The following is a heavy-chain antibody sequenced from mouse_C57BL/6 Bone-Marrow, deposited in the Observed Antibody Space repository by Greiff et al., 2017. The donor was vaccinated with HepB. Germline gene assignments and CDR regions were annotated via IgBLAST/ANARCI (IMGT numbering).Heavy chain of an antibody. CDR3: ARGRITTVGEGYFDV. V-gene: IGHV1-55*01. D-gene: IGHD1-1*01. CDR2: FYPGSGSP. J-gene: IGHJ1*03. CDR1: GYTFTSYW. Sequence: QVQLQQPGAELVKPGASVKMSCKASGYTFTSYWITWVKQRPGQGLEWIGDFYPGSGSPNYNEKFKSTATLTVDTSSSTAYMQLSRLTSEDSAVYYCARGRITTVGEGYFDVWGTGTTGTVAS.